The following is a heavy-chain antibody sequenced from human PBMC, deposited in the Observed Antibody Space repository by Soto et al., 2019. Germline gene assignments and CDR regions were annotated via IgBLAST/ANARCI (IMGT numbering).Heavy chain of an antibody. V-gene: IGHV4-31*03. D-gene: IGHD3-22*01. J-gene: IGHJ4*02. CDR3: ARLSYYDSSDFYHFDY. CDR1: GGSISSGAYY. Sequence: QVQLQESGPGLVKPSQTLSLTCTVSGGSISSGAYYWSWIRQHPGEGLEWIGYVYYSGTTYYNPSLKRRLNISVDTSKHQFSLKLSSVTAAHTAVYYCARLSYYDSSDFYHFDYWGQGALVTVSS. CDR2: VYYSGTT.